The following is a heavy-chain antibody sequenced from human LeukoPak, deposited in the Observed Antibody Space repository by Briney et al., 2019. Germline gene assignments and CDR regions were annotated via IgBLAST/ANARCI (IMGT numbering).Heavy chain of an antibody. CDR3: ARRAWVVVVPAARDFFDY. Sequence: PSETLSLTCAVYGGSFSGYYWSWIRQPPGKGLEWIGEINHSGSTNYNPSLKSRVTISVDTSKNQFSLKLSSVTAADTAVYYCARRAWVVVVPAARDFFDYWGQGTLVTVSS. CDR2: INHSGST. D-gene: IGHD2-2*01. CDR1: GGSFSGYY. V-gene: IGHV4-34*01. J-gene: IGHJ4*02.